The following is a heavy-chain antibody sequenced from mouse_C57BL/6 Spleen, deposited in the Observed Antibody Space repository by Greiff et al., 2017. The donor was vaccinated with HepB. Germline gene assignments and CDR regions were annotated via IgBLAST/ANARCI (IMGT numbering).Heavy chain of an antibody. V-gene: IGHV6-6*01. J-gene: IGHJ2*01. Sequence: EVQRVESGGGLVQPGGSMKLSCAASGFTFSDAWMDWVRQSPEKGLEWVAEIRNKANNHATYYAESVKGRFTISRDDSKSGVYLQMNSLRAEDTGIYYCTRHGYYSFDYWGQGTTLTVSS. D-gene: IGHD2-3*01. CDR2: IRNKANNHAT. CDR1: GFTFSDAW. CDR3: TRHGYYSFDY.